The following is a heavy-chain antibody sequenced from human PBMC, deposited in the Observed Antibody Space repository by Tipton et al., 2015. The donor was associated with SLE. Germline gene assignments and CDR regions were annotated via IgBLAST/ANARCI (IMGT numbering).Heavy chain of an antibody. CDR2: ISGSGGST. V-gene: IGHV3-23*01. Sequence: GSLRLSCAASGFTFSSYAMSWVRQAPGKGLEWVSAISGSGGSTYYADSVKGRFTISRDNSKNTLYLQMNSLRAEDTAVYYCARTGTFSDYGDFDYWGQGTLATVSS. CDR3: ARTGTFSDYGDFDY. J-gene: IGHJ4*02. D-gene: IGHD4-17*01. CDR1: GFTFSSYA.